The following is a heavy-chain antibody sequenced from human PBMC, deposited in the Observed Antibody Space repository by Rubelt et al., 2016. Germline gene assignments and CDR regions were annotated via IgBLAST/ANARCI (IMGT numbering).Heavy chain of an antibody. V-gene: IGHV5-10-1*01. D-gene: IGHD6-19*01. CDR2: T. CDR3: ARHGYEPGIAVAGWYFDL. Sequence: TNYSPSFQGHVTISADKSISTAYLQWSSLKASDTAMYYCARHGYEPGIAVAGWYFDLWGRGTLVTVSS. J-gene: IGHJ2*01.